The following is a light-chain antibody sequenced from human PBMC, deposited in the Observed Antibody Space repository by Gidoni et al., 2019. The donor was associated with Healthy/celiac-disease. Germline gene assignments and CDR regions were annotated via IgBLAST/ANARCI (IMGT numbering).Light chain of an antibody. J-gene: IGKJ1*01. CDR2: AAS. V-gene: IGKV1-39*01. CDR1: QSISSY. Sequence: DIKMTQSPSSLSASVGDRVTITCRASQSISSYLNWYQQKPGKAPKLLIYAASSLQSGVPSSFSGSGSGTDFTLTISSLQPEDFATYYCQQSYSTPTFXQXTKVXIK. CDR3: QQSYSTPT.